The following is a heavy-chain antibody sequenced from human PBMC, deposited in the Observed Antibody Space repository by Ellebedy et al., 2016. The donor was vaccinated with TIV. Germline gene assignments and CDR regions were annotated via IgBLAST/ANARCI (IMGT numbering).Heavy chain of an antibody. CDR3: ARDLLGVTPY. Sequence: PGGSLRLSCAASGFTFSGYWMHWVRQAPGKGLVWVSRINADGSVTGYADSVKGRFTISRDNAKKMLYLQMDSLRADDTAVYYCARDLLGVTPYWGQGTLVTVSS. CDR2: INADGSVT. CDR1: GFTFSGYW. D-gene: IGHD2-8*02. J-gene: IGHJ4*02. V-gene: IGHV3-74*01.